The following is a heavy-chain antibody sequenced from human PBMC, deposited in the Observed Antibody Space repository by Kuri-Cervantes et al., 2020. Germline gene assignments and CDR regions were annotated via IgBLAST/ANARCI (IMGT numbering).Heavy chain of an antibody. D-gene: IGHD2-2*01. CDR1: GYSISSGYY. V-gene: IGHV4-38-2*01. CDR3: ARGRLRRYCSSTSCSEGDY. CDR2: IYHSGST. J-gene: IGHJ4*02. Sequence: SETLSLTCAVSGYSISSGYYWGWIRQPPGKGLEWIGSIYHSGSTNYNPSLKSRVTISVDTSKNQFSLKLSSVTAADTAVYYCARGRLRRYCSSTSCSEGDYWGQGTLVTVSS.